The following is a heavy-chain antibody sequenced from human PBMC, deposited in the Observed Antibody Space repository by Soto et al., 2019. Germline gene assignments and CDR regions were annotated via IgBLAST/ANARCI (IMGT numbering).Heavy chain of an antibody. J-gene: IGHJ4*02. CDR1: GYTFINYG. CDR3: ARDGYGSSFDY. Sequence: QIQLVQSGDEVKKPGASVKVSCKASGYTFINYGIRWVRQAPGQGLEWMGWISVYNGHTKDAQNFQDRVTMTTDTSTTTAYMELRSLRSDDTAVYYCARDGYGSSFDYWGQGSLVTVSS. CDR2: ISVYNGHT. V-gene: IGHV1-18*01. D-gene: IGHD6-13*01.